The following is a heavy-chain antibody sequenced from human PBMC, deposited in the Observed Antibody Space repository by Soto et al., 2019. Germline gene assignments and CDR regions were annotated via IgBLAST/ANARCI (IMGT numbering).Heavy chain of an antibody. CDR3: ARWDYGVYARFDY. J-gene: IGHJ4*02. CDR1: GYTFTSHD. Sequence: QVQLVQSGAEVKKSGASVKVSCKASGYTFTSHDINWVRQATGQGLERMGWMNPNSGNTGYAQKFQGRVTMTRNTSISTAYMELSSLRSEDTAVYYCARWDYGVYARFDYWGQGTLVTVSS. CDR2: MNPNSGNT. D-gene: IGHD4-17*01. V-gene: IGHV1-8*01.